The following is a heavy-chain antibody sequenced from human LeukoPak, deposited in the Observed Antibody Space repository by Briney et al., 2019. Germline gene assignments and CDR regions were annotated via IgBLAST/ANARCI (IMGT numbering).Heavy chain of an antibody. D-gene: IGHD2-2*01. Sequence: ASVKVSCKASGYTFTGYYMHWVRQAPGQGLEWMGWINPNSGGTNYAQKFQGRVTMTRDTSISTAYMELSRLRSDDTAVYCCTTPVVYCSSTSCYDWFDPWGQGTLVTVSS. CDR3: TTPVVYCSSTSCYDWFDP. CDR2: INPNSGGT. V-gene: IGHV1-2*02. J-gene: IGHJ5*02. CDR1: GYTFTGYY.